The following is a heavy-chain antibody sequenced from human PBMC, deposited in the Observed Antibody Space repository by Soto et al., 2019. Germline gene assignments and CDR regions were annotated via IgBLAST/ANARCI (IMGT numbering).Heavy chain of an antibody. J-gene: IGHJ4*02. CDR3: AQASFYFPGRQGSFDT. Sequence: ASVKVSCKASGGSFGYLAVTWLRQAPGQGLGWMGHIVSDTADYAHTFQGRATISADKSTATAYMQLDSLTSNDTDVYYSAQASFYFPGRQGSFDTWGRGPLVPVSS. CDR1: GGSFGYLA. V-gene: IGHV1-69*06. CDR2: IVSDTA. D-gene: IGHD3-9*01.